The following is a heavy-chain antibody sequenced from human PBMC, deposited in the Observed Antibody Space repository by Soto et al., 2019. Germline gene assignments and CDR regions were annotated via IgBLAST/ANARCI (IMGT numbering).Heavy chain of an antibody. CDR3: AREAGGYYYYFDY. V-gene: IGHV4-30-4*01. D-gene: IGHD3-3*01. CDR1: GGSISSGDYY. CDR2: IYYSGST. Sequence: SETLSLTYTVSGGSISSGDYYWSWIRQPPGKGLEWIGYIYYSGSTYCNPSLKSRVTISVDTSKNQFSLKLSSVTAADTAVYYCAREAGGYYYYFDYWGQGTLVTVSS. J-gene: IGHJ4*02.